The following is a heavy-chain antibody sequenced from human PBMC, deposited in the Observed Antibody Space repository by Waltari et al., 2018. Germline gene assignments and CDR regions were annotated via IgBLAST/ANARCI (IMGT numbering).Heavy chain of an antibody. CDR1: GGSISSHY. J-gene: IGHJ4*02. CDR2: IYYSGST. CDR3: ARVTLHPTSYYYDSSGYYYYFDY. V-gene: IGHV4-59*11. D-gene: IGHD3-22*01. Sequence: QVQLQESGPGLVKPSETLSLTCTVSGGSISSHYWSWIRQPPGKGLEWIGYIYYSGSTNYNPSLKSRVTISVDTSKNQFSLKLSSVTAADTAVYYCARVTLHPTSYYYDSSGYYYYFDYWGQGTLVTVSS.